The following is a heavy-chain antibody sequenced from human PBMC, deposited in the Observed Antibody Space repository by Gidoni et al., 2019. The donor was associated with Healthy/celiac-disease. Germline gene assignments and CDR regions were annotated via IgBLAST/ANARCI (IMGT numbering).Heavy chain of an antibody. CDR1: GFTFSSYS. D-gene: IGHD6-13*01. Sequence: EVQLVESGGGLVQPGGSLRLSCAASGFTFSSYSMNWVRQAPGKGLEWVSYISSSSSTIYYADSVKGRFTISRDNAKNSLYLQMNSLRAEDTAVYYCASIPIAAGDWFDPWGQGTLVTVSS. CDR2: ISSSSSTI. V-gene: IGHV3-48*01. CDR3: ASIPIAAGDWFDP. J-gene: IGHJ5*02.